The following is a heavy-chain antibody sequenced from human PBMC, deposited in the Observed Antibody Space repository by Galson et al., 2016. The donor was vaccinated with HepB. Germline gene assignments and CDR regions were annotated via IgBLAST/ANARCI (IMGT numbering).Heavy chain of an antibody. CDR2: ISHDGSNK. D-gene: IGHD3-9*01. CDR1: GFTFSTYG. Sequence: SLRLSCAASGFTFSTYGMHWVRQAPGKGLEWVAVISHDGSNKYYADTVKGRFTISRDNSKNTLFLQMNSLRAEDTAVYYCATDQGGLRYYDWLTYTPLDYWGQGTLVTVSS. V-gene: IGHV3-30*03. J-gene: IGHJ4*02. CDR3: ATDQGGLRYYDWLTYTPLDY.